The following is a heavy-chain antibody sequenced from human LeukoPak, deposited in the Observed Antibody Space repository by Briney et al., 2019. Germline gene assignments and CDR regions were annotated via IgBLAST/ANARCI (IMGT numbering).Heavy chain of an antibody. Sequence: PGGSLRLSCAASRFTFSSYAMSWVRQAPGKGLEWVSVISGSGDSTYYADSVKGRFTISRDNSKNTLYLQMNSLRAEDTAVYYCATDSAPDFWGQGTLVTVSS. V-gene: IGHV3-23*01. D-gene: IGHD3-10*01. CDR1: RFTFSSYA. CDR3: ATDSAPDF. CDR2: ISGSGDST. J-gene: IGHJ4*02.